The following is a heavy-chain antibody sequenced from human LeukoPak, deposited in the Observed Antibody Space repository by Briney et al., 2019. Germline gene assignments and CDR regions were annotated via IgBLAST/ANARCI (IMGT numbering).Heavy chain of an antibody. Sequence: ASVKVSCKASGGTFSSYAISWVRQAPGQGLEWMGGIIPIFGTANYAQKFQGRVTITADESTSTAYMELSSLRSEDTAVYYCAREDLELWFLHGSGMNYYGMDVWGQGTTVTVSS. V-gene: IGHV1-69*01. CDR1: GGTFSSYA. J-gene: IGHJ6*02. CDR3: AREDLELWFLHGSGMNYYGMDV. D-gene: IGHD3-10*01. CDR2: IIPIFGTA.